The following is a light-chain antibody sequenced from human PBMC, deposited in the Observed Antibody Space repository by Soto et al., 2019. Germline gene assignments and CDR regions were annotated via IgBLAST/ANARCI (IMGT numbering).Light chain of an antibody. V-gene: IGKV1-5*03. J-gene: IGKJ1*01. CDR3: QQYNTYPWT. CDR2: RAS. CDR1: EGVSKW. Sequence: DTQLTQSPSTLSASVGDRITITCRASEGVSKWLAWYQQKPGKAPDHLIYRASTLESGVPSRFRGSGSGTEFTLTISSLQPDDFSTYYCQQYNTYPWTFGQGTKVDIK.